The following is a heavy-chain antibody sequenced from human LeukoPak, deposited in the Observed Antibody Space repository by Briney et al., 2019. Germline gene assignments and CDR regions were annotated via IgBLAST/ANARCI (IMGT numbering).Heavy chain of an antibody. J-gene: IGHJ3*02. CDR1: GFTFSSYA. CDR2: IHSSSGSI. V-gene: IGHV3-21*01. CDR3: ARDLAWDAFDI. Sequence: GGSLRLSCAASGFTFSSYAMNWVRQAPGKGLEWVSSIHSSSGSIYYADSLKGRFTISRDNAKNSLYLQMNSLRAEDTAVYYCARDLAWDAFDIWGQGTMVTVSS.